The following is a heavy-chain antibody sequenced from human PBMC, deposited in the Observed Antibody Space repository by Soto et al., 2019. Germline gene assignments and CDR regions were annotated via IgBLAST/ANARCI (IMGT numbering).Heavy chain of an antibody. D-gene: IGHD3-3*01. CDR2: ISESGGTT. CDR3: ARDRSLIFAVPPYGMDV. V-gene: IGHV3-48*03. J-gene: IGHJ6*02. Sequence: DGSQRLSCVVSGFTFSSHEMNWVRQAPGKGPEWVSKISESGGTTSYADSVKGRFTISRDNARDSLYLHMDSLRAEDTAVYYCARDRSLIFAVPPYGMDVWGQGTTVTVAS. CDR1: GFTFSSHE.